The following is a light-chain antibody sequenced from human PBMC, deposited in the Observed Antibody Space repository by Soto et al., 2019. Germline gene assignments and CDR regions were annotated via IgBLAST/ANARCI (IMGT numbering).Light chain of an antibody. CDR1: SSDVGDYNY. CDR2: DVS. CDR3: SSYTSSSTL. Sequence: QSVLTQPASVSGSPGQSITISCTGTSSDVGDYNYVSWYQQHPGKAPKLMLYDVSNRPSGISNRFSGSKSGNTASLTISVLQAEDEADYYCSSYTSSSTLFGTGTKLTVL. J-gene: IGLJ1*01. V-gene: IGLV2-14*01.